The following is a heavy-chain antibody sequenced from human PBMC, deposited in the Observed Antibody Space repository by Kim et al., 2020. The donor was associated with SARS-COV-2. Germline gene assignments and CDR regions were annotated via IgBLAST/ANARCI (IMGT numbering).Heavy chain of an antibody. Sequence: GGSLRLSCVVSGLTFSNVWMTWVRQAPGKGLEWVGRIKSKIEGGTIDFAAPVKGRFIISRDDSKNTVYLQMNSLRTDDTAVYYCTTDTITREGAFDVLGQGTMVTVSS. V-gene: IGHV3-15*01. D-gene: IGHD5-12*01. CDR3: TTDTITREGAFDV. CDR2: IKSKIEGGTI. J-gene: IGHJ3*01. CDR1: GLTFSNVW.